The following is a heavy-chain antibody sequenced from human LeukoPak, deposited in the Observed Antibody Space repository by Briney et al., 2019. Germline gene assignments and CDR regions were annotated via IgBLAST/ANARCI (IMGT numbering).Heavy chain of an antibody. Sequence: ASVKVSCKASGYTFTGYYMHWVRQAPGQGLEWMGWINPNSGNTGYAQKFQGRVTITRNTSISTAYMELSSLRSGDTAVYYCARGATGIAAADDYWGQGTLVTVSS. CDR2: INPNSGNT. CDR3: ARGATGIAAADDY. V-gene: IGHV1-8*03. J-gene: IGHJ4*02. D-gene: IGHD6-13*01. CDR1: GYTFTGYY.